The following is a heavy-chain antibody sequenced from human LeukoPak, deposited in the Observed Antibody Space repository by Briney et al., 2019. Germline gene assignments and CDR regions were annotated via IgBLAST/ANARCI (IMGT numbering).Heavy chain of an antibody. CDR2: INHSGST. Sequence: SETLSLTCAVYGGSFSGYYWSWIRQPPGKGLEWIGEINHSGSTNYIPSLKSRVTISVDTSKNQFSLKLSSVTAADTAVYYCASHTGIAVAGTYGGYWGQGTLVTVSS. J-gene: IGHJ4*02. CDR3: ASHTGIAVAGTYGGY. V-gene: IGHV4-34*01. D-gene: IGHD6-19*01. CDR1: GGSFSGYY.